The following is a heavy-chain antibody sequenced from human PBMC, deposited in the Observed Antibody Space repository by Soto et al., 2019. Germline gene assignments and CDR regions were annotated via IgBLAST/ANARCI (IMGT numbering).Heavy chain of an antibody. CDR2: INPNSGGT. V-gene: IGHV1-2*04. D-gene: IGHD2-2*01. Sequence: ASGKVSCKASRYTFTCYYMHWVRQAPGQGLEWMGWINPNSGGTNYAQKFQGWVTMTRDTSISTAYMELSRLRSDDTAVYYCARGDQLLAYYYYGMDVWGQGTTVTVSS. J-gene: IGHJ6*02. CDR1: RYTFTCYY. CDR3: ARGDQLLAYYYYGMDV.